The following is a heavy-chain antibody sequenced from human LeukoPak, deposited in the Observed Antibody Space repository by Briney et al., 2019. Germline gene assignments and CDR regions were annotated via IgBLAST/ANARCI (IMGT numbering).Heavy chain of an antibody. CDR3: AKDIAAAGTKYFDY. J-gene: IGHJ4*02. CDR2: ISYDGSNK. Sequence: GGSLRLSCAASGFTFSSYGMHWVRQAPGKGLEWVAVISYDGSNKYYADSVKGRFTISRDNSKNTLYLQMNSLRAEDTAVYYCAKDIAAAGTKYFDYWGQGTLVTVSS. CDR1: GFTFSSYG. D-gene: IGHD6-13*01. V-gene: IGHV3-30*18.